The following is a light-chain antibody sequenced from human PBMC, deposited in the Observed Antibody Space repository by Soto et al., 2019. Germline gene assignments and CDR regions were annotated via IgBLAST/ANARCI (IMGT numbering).Light chain of an antibody. CDR1: SGYSNYK. CDR3: GADHGGGSNLVVV. J-gene: IGLJ2*01. V-gene: IGLV9-49*01. Sequence: QPVLTQPPSASASLGASVTLTCTLSSGYSNYKVDWYQQRPGKGPRFVMRVGTGGIVGSKGDGIPDRFSVLGSGLNRYLTVKNIQEEDESDYYCGADHGGGSNLVVVFGAGTTLTVL. CDR2: VGTGGIVG.